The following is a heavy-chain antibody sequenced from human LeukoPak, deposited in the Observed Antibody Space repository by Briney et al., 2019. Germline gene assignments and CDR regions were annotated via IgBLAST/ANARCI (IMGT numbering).Heavy chain of an antibody. J-gene: IGHJ3*02. V-gene: IGHV3-9*01. CDR3: ARDWGTLGAFDI. D-gene: IGHD7-27*01. Sequence: PGRSLRLSCAASGFTFDDYAMHWVRQAPGKGLEWVSGISWNSGSIGYADSVKGRFTISRDNSKNTLYLQMNSLRAEDTAVYYCARDWGTLGAFDIWGQGTMVTVSS. CDR2: ISWNSGSI. CDR1: GFTFDDYA.